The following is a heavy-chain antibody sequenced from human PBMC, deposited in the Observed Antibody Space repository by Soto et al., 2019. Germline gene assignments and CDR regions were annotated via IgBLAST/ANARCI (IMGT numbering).Heavy chain of an antibody. CDR3: AISEFGVVSRACFDP. CDR1: GGSISSGGYY. V-gene: IGHV4-31*03. Sequence: SETLSLTCTVSGGSISSGGYYWSWIRQHPGKGLEWIGYIYYSGSTYYNPSLKSRVTISVDTSKNQFSLELSSVTAADTAVYYCAISEFGVVSRACFDPWGQGTLVTVS. D-gene: IGHD3-3*01. CDR2: IYYSGST. J-gene: IGHJ5*02.